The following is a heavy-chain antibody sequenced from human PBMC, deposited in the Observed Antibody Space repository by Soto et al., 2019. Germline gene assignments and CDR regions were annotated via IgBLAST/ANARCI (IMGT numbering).Heavy chain of an antibody. D-gene: IGHD3-22*01. CDR1: GYTFTSYG. J-gene: IGHJ4*02. CDR3: AKAFDYYDSKSHPSYWPSDY. CDR2: ISAYNGNT. Sequence: GASVKVSCKACGYTFTSYGISWVRQAPGQGLEWMGRISAYNGNTNYAQKLQGRVTMTRDTSTSTVYMELSSLRSEDTAVYYCAKAFDYYDSKSHPSYWPSDYWGQGTLVTVSS. V-gene: IGHV1-18*01.